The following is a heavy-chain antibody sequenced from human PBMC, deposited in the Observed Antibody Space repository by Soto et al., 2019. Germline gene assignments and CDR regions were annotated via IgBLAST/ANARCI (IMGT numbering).Heavy chain of an antibody. CDR2: IYYSGST. V-gene: IGHV4-59*01. CDR1: GGSISSYY. Sequence: SETLSLTCTVSGGSISSYYWSWIRQPPGKGLEWIGYIYYSGSTNYNPSLKSRVAISVDTSKNQFSLKLSSVTAADTAVYYCARGYPFGVADYWGQGTLVTVSS. D-gene: IGHD3-3*01. J-gene: IGHJ4*02. CDR3: ARGYPFGVADY.